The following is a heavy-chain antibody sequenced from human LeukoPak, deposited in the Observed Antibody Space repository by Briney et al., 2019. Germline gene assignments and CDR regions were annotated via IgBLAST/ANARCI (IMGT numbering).Heavy chain of an antibody. CDR3: ARVTYCGGDCYSGRGDYFDY. D-gene: IGHD2-21*02. Sequence: SDTLSLTCAVSGGSFSGYYWSWIRQPPGKGLEWIGEINHSGSTNYNPSLKSRVTISVDTSKNPFSLKLSSVTAADTAVYYCARVTYCGGDCYSGRGDYFDYWGQGTLVTVSS. J-gene: IGHJ4*02. V-gene: IGHV4-34*01. CDR1: GGSFSGYY. CDR2: INHSGST.